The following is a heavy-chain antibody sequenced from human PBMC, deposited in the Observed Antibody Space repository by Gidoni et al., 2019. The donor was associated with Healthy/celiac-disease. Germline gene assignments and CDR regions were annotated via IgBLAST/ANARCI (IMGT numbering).Heavy chain of an antibody. CDR3: ARGSSGRRWVSGWFDP. V-gene: IGHV3-30*03. CDR1: GFTFSSYG. J-gene: IGHJ5*02. CDR2: ISYDGSNK. Sequence: VVQPGRSLRLSCAASGFTFSSYGMHWVRQAPGKGLEWVAVISYDGSNKYYADSVKGRFTISRDNSKNTLYLQMTSLRAEDTAVYYCARGSSGRRWVSGWFDPWGQGTLVTVSS. D-gene: IGHD1-26*01.